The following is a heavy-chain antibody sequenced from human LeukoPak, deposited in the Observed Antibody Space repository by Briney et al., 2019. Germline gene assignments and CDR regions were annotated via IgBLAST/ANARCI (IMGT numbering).Heavy chain of an antibody. Sequence: ASVKVSCKASGYTFTSYAMHWVRQAPGQRLEWMGWINAGNGNTKYSQKFQGRVTITRDTSASTAYMELSSLRSDDTAVYYCAAHLPGHAFDIWGQGTMVTVSS. CDR3: AAHLPGHAFDI. J-gene: IGHJ3*02. CDR2: INAGNGNT. D-gene: IGHD5/OR15-5a*01. V-gene: IGHV1-3*01. CDR1: GYTFTSYA.